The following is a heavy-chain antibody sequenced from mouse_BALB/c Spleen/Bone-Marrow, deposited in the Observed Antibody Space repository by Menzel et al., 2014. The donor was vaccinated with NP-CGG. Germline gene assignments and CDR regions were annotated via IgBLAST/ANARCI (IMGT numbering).Heavy chain of an antibody. Sequence: EVMLVESGGGLVNLGGSLKLSCAASGFTFSSYYMPWVRQTPEKRLELVAAINGNGGNTYYPDTVKGRFTISRDNAKNTLYLQMSSLKSEDTALYYCVRRGYWFSWFPHWGQGTLVTVSA. D-gene: IGHD3-1*01. CDR3: VRRGYWFSWFPH. CDR1: GFTFSSYY. J-gene: IGHJ3*01. CDR2: INGNGGNT. V-gene: IGHV5-6-2*01.